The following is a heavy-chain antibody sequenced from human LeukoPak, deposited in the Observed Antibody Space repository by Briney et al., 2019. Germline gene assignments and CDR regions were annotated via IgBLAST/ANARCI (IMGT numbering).Heavy chain of an antibody. Sequence: ASVKVSCKDSGYTFITYGITWVRQAPGQGREWMGWICAYNGNTDYPQKLQGIVTTTTDTSTSTAYMELRSLRSSDTAMDDCSREGSEGFGEGVIDTFFIWGQRTMVTVSS. CDR1: GYTFITYG. J-gene: IGHJ3*02. CDR3: SREGSEGFGEGVIDTFFI. V-gene: IGHV1-18*01. CDR2: ICAYNGNT. D-gene: IGHD3-10*01.